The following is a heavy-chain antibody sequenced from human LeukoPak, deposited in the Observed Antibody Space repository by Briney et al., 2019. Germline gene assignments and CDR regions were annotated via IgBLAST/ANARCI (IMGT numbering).Heavy chain of an antibody. CDR1: GFTFSSNA. Sequence: GGSLRLSCGASGFTFSSNAMYWVRQAPGKGLEWVSGISDSGRSTYYADSVKGRSTISRDKSKNMLYLQMNSLRAEDTAVYYCAKDLAGTTSFDYWGQGTLVTASS. J-gene: IGHJ4*02. V-gene: IGHV3-23*01. CDR2: ISDSGRST. CDR3: AKDLAGTTSFDY. D-gene: IGHD1-7*01.